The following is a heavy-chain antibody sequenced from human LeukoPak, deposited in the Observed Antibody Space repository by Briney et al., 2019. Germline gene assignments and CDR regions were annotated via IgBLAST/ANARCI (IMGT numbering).Heavy chain of an antibody. CDR2: IYYTGST. V-gene: IGHV4-31*03. J-gene: IGHJ3*02. CDR1: GGSISSAGYY. CDR3: ARHYDSSGYYRDAFDI. Sequence: SETLSLTCTVSGGSISSAGYYWSWIRQHPGKGLEWIGYIYYTGSTYYNPSLKSRVTISLDTSKNQFSLKLSSVTAADTAVYYCARHYDSSGYYRDAFDIWGQGTMVTVSS. D-gene: IGHD3-22*01.